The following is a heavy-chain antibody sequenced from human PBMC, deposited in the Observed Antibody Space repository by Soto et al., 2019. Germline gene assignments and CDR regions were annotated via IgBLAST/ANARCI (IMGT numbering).Heavy chain of an antibody. CDR1: GFTFSGYA. J-gene: IGHJ4*02. CDR3: AKDYYFDS. V-gene: IGHV3-23*01. CDR2: ISGNGDAT. Sequence: PGESLKISCSASGFTFSGYAISWVRQAPGKGLEWVSSISGNGDATYYADSVKGRFTISRDNSKNTLYLQMNSLRAEDTATYYCAKDYYFDSWGQGTLVTVSS.